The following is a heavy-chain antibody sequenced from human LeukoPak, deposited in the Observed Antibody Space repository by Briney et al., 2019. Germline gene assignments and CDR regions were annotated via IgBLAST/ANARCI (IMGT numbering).Heavy chain of an antibody. CDR3: ASPVITTGYQPGY. J-gene: IGHJ4*02. CDR1: GFTFSSYS. V-gene: IGHV3-21*01. D-gene: IGHD3-9*01. CDR2: ISSSSSYI. Sequence: GGSLRLSCAASGFTFSSYSMNWVRQAPGKGLEWVSSISSSSSYIYYADSVKGRFTISRDNAKNSLYLRMNSLRAEDTAVYYCASPVITTGYQPGYWGQGTLVTVSS.